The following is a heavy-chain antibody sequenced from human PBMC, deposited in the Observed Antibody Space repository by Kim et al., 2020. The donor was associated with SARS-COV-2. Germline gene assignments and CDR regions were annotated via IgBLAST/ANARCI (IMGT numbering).Heavy chain of an antibody. V-gene: IGHV1-18*01. CDR1: GYTFTDYG. CDR3: ARLRYYDTSGYYSREGFDH. J-gene: IGHJ4*02. CDR2: ISGHNGHT. Sequence: ASVKVSCKASGYTFTDYGTSWVRRAPGQGLEWMGWISGHNGHTTYAQKLQGRVTMTTDTSTSTAYMELRSLRSDDTAVYYCARLRYYDTSGYYSREGFDHWGQGTLVTVSS. D-gene: IGHD3-22*01.